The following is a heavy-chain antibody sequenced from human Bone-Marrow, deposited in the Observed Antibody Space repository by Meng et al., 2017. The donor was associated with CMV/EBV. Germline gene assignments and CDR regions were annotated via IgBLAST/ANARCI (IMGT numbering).Heavy chain of an antibody. CDR3: ARSYTNYYYGMDV. V-gene: IGHV5-51*01. J-gene: IGHJ6*02. D-gene: IGHD3-10*01. CDR2: IYPGDSNT. Sequence: GESLKISCKGSGYRFTTYWISWVRQMPGKGLEWMAIIYPGDSNTRYGPSFQGQVTISADRSTSTAYLQWSSLKASDTAVYYCARSYTNYYYGMDVWDQGTTVTVSS. CDR1: GYRFTTYW.